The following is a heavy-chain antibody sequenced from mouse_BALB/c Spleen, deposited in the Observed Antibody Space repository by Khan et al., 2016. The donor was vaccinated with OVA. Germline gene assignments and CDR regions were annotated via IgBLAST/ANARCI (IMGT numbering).Heavy chain of an antibody. CDR1: GYTFTSYD. V-gene: IGHV1S136*01. CDR3: AIGVLGLQTWFAY. J-gene: IGHJ3*01. CDR2: INPSNDYT. Sequence: VQLQQSGPELVKPGASVKMSCKASGYTFTSYDMYWVKQKPGQGLEWIGYINPSNDYTKFNEKFKDKATLTSDKSSSTAYMELSSLTSEDSAGYYWAIGVLGLQTWFAYWGQGTLVT. D-gene: IGHD3-1*01.